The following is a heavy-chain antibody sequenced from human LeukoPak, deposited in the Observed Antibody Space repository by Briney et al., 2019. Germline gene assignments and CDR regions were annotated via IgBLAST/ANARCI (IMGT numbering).Heavy chain of an antibody. CDR1: GGSISSSNYY. CDR3: ARHASVSGNWPRPLDY. D-gene: IGHD3-3*01. Sequence: SETLSLTCTVSGGSISSSNYYWGWVRQPPGKGLEWIASIYYSGITYYSPSLRSRVTISVDTSKNQFSLKLTSVTAADTAVYYCARHASVSGNWPRPLDYWGQGSLVTVSS. CDR2: IYYSGIT. V-gene: IGHV4-39*01. J-gene: IGHJ4*02.